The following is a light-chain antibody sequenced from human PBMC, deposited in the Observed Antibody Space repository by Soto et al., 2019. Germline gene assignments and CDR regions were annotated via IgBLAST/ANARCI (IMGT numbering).Light chain of an antibody. Sequence: DIQMTQSPSSVSASVGDRVTITCRASQGTTSWLAWYQQKPGKAPKHLIYAASSLQSGVPSRFSGSGSGTDFTLTISNLQPEDVATYCCQQANSFPYSFGQGTKLEIK. V-gene: IGKV1D-12*01. CDR3: QQANSFPYS. J-gene: IGKJ2*01. CDR2: AAS. CDR1: QGTTSW.